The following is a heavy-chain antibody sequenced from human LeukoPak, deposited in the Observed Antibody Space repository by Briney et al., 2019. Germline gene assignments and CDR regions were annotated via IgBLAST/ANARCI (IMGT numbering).Heavy chain of an antibody. CDR3: ARGWGNWGDAFDI. CDR2: INHSGST. J-gene: IGHJ3*02. CDR1: GGSFSGYY. D-gene: IGHD7-27*01. V-gene: IGHV4-34*01. Sequence: SETLSLTCAVYGGSFSGYYWSWIRQPPGKGLEWIGEINHSGSTNYNPSLKSRVTISVDTSKNQFSLKLSSVTAADTAVYYCARGWGNWGDAFDIWGQGTMVTVSS.